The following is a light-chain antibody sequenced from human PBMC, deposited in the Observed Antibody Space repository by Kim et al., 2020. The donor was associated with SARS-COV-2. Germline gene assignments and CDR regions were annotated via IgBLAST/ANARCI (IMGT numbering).Light chain of an antibody. J-gene: IGKJ2*03. CDR3: QQYNTDSPVS. CDR2: RAS. CDR1: QSISVS. Sequence: DIQMTQFPSTLSASVGDRVTITCWASQSISVSLAWYQQKPGKAPRLLIYRASTLESGVPPRFSGSGSRTEFTLTISSLQPDDIGTYYCQQYNTDSPVSFGQGTKLEI. V-gene: IGKV1-5*03.